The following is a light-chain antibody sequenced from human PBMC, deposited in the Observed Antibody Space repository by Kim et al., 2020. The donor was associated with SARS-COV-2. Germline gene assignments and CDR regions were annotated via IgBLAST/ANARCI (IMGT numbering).Light chain of an antibody. J-gene: IGLJ3*02. Sequence: RVIISCTGSSSNIGEVYGVHWYQQLPGTAPKLRIYGNTNRPSGVPDRFSGSKSGTSASLTIAGLQAEDEADYYCQSFDSSLRGRVFGGGTQLTVL. CDR3: QSFDSSLRGRV. V-gene: IGLV1-40*01. CDR2: GNT. CDR1: SSNIGEVYG.